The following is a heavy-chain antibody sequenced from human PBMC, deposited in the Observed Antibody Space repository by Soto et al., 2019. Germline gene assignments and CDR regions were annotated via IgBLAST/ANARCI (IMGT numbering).Heavy chain of an antibody. D-gene: IGHD2-8*01. V-gene: IGHV3-11*01. CDR1: GFTFSDYY. J-gene: IGHJ6*03. Sequence: PWGSLRLSCAASGFTFSDYYMSWIRQAPGKGLEWVSYISSSGSTIYYADSVKGRFTISRDNAKNSLYLQMNSLRAEDTAVYYCATEGLEYANHYYMDVWGKGTTVTVSS. CDR3: ATEGLEYANHYYMDV. CDR2: ISSSGSTI.